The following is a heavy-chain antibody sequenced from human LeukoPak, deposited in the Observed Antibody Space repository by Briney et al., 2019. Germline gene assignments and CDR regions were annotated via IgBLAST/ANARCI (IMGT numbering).Heavy chain of an antibody. J-gene: IGHJ4*02. CDR3: ARVPTVTFFDY. Sequence: PSETLSLTCTVSGGSISSYYWSWIRQPPGKGLEWIGYIYYSGSTNYNPSLKSRVTISIDTSKKQFSLKLSSVIAADTAVYYCARVPTVTFFDYWGQGTLVTVSS. CDR1: GGSISSYY. V-gene: IGHV4-59*01. CDR2: IYYSGST. D-gene: IGHD4-17*01.